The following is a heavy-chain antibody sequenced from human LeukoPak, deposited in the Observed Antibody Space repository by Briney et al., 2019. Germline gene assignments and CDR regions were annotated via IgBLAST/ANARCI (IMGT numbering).Heavy chain of an antibody. CDR3: ARPGYSYDVAY. CDR1: GYSISSSNW. D-gene: IGHD5-18*01. Sequence: SDTLSLTCAVSGYSISSSNWWGWIRQPPGKGLEWLGYMFYSGSTYYNPSLKSRVTISVDSSKNQISLKLSSVTAADTAIYYCARPGYSYDVAYWGQGTLVTVSS. V-gene: IGHV4-28*01. J-gene: IGHJ4*02. CDR2: MFYSGST.